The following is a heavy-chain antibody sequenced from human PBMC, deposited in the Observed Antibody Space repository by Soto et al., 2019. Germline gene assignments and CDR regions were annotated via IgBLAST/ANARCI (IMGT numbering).Heavy chain of an antibody. J-gene: IGHJ4*02. CDR1: GFTFSSYA. CDR3: TTGEERNPNWFGKSAY. V-gene: IGHV3-23*01. D-gene: IGHD3-10*01. Sequence: EVQVLESGGDLVQPGGSLRLSCAASGFTFSSYAMAWVRQAPGKGLEWVSAISGSGGATYYADSVKGRFTISRDNSKDTLSLQMMSLRDEDTAVYFCTTGEERNPNWFGKSAYWGQGTLVTVSS. CDR2: ISGSGGAT.